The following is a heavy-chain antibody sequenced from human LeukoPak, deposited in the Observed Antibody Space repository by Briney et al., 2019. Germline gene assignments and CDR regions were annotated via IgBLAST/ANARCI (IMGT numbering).Heavy chain of an antibody. CDR3: ATNGGNNPFDC. V-gene: IGHV3-7*03. CDR1: GFTFSSYW. Sequence: GGSLRLSCAASGFTFSSYWMSWVRQAPGKGLEWVANIKQDGSEKYYVDSVKGRFTISRDNAKNSLYLQMNSLRAEDTAVYYCATNGGNNPFDCWGQGTLVTVSS. CDR2: IKQDGSEK. D-gene: IGHD4-23*01. J-gene: IGHJ4*02.